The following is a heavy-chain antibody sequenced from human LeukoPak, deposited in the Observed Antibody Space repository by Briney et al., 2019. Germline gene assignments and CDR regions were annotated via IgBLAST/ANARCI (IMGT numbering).Heavy chain of an antibody. V-gene: IGHV3-33*01. Sequence: PGGSLRLSCAASGFTFSNYGMHWVRQAPDKGLEWVAIIWYDGSNKYYADSVKGRFTISRDNSKNTLYLQMSSLRAEDTAVYYCARDRDVYSSRWNRNFAYWGQGTLVTVSA. D-gene: IGHD6-13*01. CDR1: GFTFSNYG. CDR2: IWYDGSNK. J-gene: IGHJ4*02. CDR3: ARDRDVYSSRWNRNFAY.